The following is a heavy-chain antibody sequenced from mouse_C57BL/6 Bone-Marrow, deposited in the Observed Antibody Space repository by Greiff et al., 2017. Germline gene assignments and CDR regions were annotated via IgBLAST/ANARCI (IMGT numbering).Heavy chain of an antibody. Sequence: VQLQQSGPELVKPGASVKISCKASGYTFTDYYMNWVKQSHGKSLEWIGDINPNNGGTSYNQKFKGKVTLTVDKSSSTAYMELRSLTSEDSAVYYCARGDYYGIYYFDYWGQGTTLTVSS. J-gene: IGHJ2*01. CDR1: GYTFTDYY. CDR3: ARGDYYGIYYFDY. V-gene: IGHV1-26*01. CDR2: INPNNGGT. D-gene: IGHD1-1*01.